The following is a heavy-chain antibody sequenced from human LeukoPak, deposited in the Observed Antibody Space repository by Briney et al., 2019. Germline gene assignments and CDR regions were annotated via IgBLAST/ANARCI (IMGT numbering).Heavy chain of an antibody. J-gene: IGHJ3*02. CDR3: ARDPGSGSYYGGDAFDI. CDR1: GYTFTSYY. CDR2: INPSGGST. V-gene: IGHV1-46*01. Sequence: GASVKVSCKASGYTFTSYYMHWVRQAPGQGLEWMGIINPSGGSTSYAQRFQGRVTMTRDTSTSTVYMELSSLRSEDTAVYYCARDPGSGSYYGGDAFDIWGQGTMVTVSS. D-gene: IGHD3-10*01.